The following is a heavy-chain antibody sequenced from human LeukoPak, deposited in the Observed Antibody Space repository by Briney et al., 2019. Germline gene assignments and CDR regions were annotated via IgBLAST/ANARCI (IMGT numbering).Heavy chain of an antibody. V-gene: IGHV4-61*02. Sequence: PSETLSLTCTVSGGSISSGSYYWSWIRQPAGKGLEWIGRIYTSGSTNYNPSLKSRVTMSVDTSKNQFSLKLSSVTAADTAVYYCARMRYGSGSYTYFDYWGQGTLVTVSS. J-gene: IGHJ4*02. D-gene: IGHD3-10*01. CDR3: ARMRYGSGSYTYFDY. CDR1: GGSISSGSYY. CDR2: IYTSGST.